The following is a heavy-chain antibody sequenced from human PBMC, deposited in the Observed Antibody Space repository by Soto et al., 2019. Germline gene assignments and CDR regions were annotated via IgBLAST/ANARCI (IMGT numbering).Heavy chain of an antibody. CDR1: GFSLSTSGVG. V-gene: IGHV2-5*02. D-gene: IGHD2-2*02. CDR2: IYWDDDK. Sequence: QITLKESGPTLVKPTQTLTLTCTFSGFSLSTSGVGVGWIRQPPGKALEWLALIYWDDDKRCSPSLKSRLTITKDTSKNQVVLTMTNMDPVDTATYYCAHSPVGVPAAILFDYWGQGTLVTVSS. CDR3: AHSPVGVPAAILFDY. J-gene: IGHJ4*02.